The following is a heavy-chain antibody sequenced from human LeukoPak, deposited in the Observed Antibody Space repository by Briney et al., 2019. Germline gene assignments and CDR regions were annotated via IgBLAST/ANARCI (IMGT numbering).Heavy chain of an antibody. Sequence: GGSLRLSCAASGFTFSSYGLSWVRQAPGKGLEWVSAISGSGGSTFYADSVKGRFTISRDNSKNTLYLQMNSLRAEDTAVYYCARAVVIDDAFDIWGQGTMVTVSS. D-gene: IGHD3-22*01. V-gene: IGHV3-23*01. J-gene: IGHJ3*02. CDR2: ISGSGGST. CDR3: ARAVVIDDAFDI. CDR1: GFTFSSYG.